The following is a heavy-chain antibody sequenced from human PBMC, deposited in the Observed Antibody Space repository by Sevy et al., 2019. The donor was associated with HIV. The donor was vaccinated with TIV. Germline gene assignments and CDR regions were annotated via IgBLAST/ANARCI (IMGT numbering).Heavy chain of an antibody. CDR3: ARDSDYYDSSGLVSADY. D-gene: IGHD3-22*01. CDR1: GFTFSNYA. CDR2: ISYDGSNK. V-gene: IGHV3-30-3*01. J-gene: IGHJ4*02. Sequence: GGSLRLSCAASGFTFSNYAMHWVRQAPGKGLEWVAVISYDGSNKYSADSVKGRFTISRDNSKNTRYLQMNSLRAEDTAVYYCARDSDYYDSSGLVSADYWGQGTLVTVSS.